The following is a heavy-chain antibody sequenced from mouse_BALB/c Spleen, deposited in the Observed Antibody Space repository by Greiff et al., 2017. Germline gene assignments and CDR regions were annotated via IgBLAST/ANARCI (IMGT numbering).Heavy chain of an antibody. V-gene: IGHV1-37*01. CDR3: GSEITTLYYAMDY. J-gene: IGHJ4*01. D-gene: IGHD2-4*01. CDR1: GYSFTGYF. Sequence: EVQLQESGPELVKPGASVKISCKASGYSFTGYFMNWVKQSHGKSLEWIGRINPYNGDTFYNQKFKGKATLTVDKSSSTAHMELLSLTSEDSAVYYCGSEITTLYYAMDYWGQGTSVTVSS. CDR2: INPYNGDT.